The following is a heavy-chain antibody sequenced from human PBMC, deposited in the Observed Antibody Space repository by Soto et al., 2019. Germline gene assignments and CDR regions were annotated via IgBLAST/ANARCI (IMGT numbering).Heavy chain of an antibody. V-gene: IGHV3-15*01. D-gene: IGHD3-10*01. Sequence: EVQLVESGGGLVKPGGSLRLSCAASGFTFSNAWMSWVRQAPGKGLEWVGRIKSKTDGGTTDYAAPVKGRSTISRDDSKNTLYLQMNSLKTEDTAVYYCTTAPYGFRIDYWGQGTLVTVSS. CDR1: GFTFSNAW. J-gene: IGHJ4*02. CDR2: IKSKTDGGTT. CDR3: TTAPYGFRIDY.